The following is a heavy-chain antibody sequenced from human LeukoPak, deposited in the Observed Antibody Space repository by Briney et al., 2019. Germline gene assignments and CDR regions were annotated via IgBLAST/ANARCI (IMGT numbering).Heavy chain of an antibody. J-gene: IGHJ4*02. CDR1: GYTFTGNY. D-gene: IGHD3-22*01. V-gene: IGHV1-2*04. CDR3: ARGDGYYDSSGYDY. CDR2: INPNSGGT. Sequence: ASVKVSCKASGYTFTGNYMHWVRQAPGQGLEWMGWINPNSGGTNYAQKFQGWVTMTRDTSISTAYMELSRLRSDDTAVYYCARGDGYYDSSGYDYWGQGTLVTVSS.